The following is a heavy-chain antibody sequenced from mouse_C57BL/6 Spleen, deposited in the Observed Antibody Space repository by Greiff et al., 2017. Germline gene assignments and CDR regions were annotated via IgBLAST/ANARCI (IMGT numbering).Heavy chain of an antibody. CDR1: GYTFPGYW. CDR2: IDPSGSYN. V-gene: IGHV1-69*01. D-gene: IGHD2-4*01. CDR3: ARSRDYASWFAD. Sequence: QVQLQQSGAELVMPGASVKLSCKASGYTFPGYWMHWVKQRPGHGLEWIGEIDPSGSYNNYNQKFKGKSTLTADKSSSTAYMQLSSLTSEDSSVYYWARSRDYASWFADWGQGTLVTVSA. J-gene: IGHJ3*01.